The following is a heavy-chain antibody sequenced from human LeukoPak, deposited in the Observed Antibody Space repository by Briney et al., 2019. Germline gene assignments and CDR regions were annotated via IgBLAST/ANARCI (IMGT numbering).Heavy chain of an antibody. J-gene: IGHJ4*02. Sequence: SETVSLTCAVSGGSISSGGYSWSWIRQPPGKGLEWIGYIYQSGSTYYNPSLKGRVTISVDTSKNQFSLKLSSVTAADTAVYYCARGRYLGYCSSTSCYGGGDAFDYWGQGTLVTVSS. CDR3: ARGRYLGYCSSTSCYGGGDAFDY. V-gene: IGHV4-30-2*01. CDR2: IYQSGST. CDR1: GGSISSGGYS. D-gene: IGHD2-2*01.